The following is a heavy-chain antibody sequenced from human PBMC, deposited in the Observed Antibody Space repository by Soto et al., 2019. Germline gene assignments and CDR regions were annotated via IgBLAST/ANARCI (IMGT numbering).Heavy chain of an antibody. Sequence: EVQLVESGGGLVQPGGSLGLSCAASGFTASPKSMSWVRKAPGKGLEWVSVIYSGGSTFYADSVRGRFTISRDNSKNTVNLQMNSLRAEDTAVYYCARDPWAADYWGQGTLVTVSS. D-gene: IGHD3-16*01. CDR1: GFTASPKS. CDR2: IYSGGST. CDR3: ARDPWAADY. J-gene: IGHJ4*02. V-gene: IGHV3-66*01.